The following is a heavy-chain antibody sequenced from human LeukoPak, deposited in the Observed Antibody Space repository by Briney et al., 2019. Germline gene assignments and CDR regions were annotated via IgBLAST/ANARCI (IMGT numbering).Heavy chain of an antibody. J-gene: IGHJ4*02. V-gene: IGHV3-66*01. CDR3: ARDLISGPATHDS. D-gene: IGHD2-15*01. CDR1: GFTVTNND. Sequence: GGSLRLSGAASGFTVTNNDMNWVRQAPGKGLEWVSVITSGGSTYFADSVKGRFTVSRDNSKNTLSLQMNSLRVEDTAVYYCARDLISGPATHDSWGQGALVTVSS. CDR2: ITSGGST.